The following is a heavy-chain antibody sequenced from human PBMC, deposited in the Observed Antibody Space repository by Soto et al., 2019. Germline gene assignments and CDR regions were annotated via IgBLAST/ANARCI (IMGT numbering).Heavy chain of an antibody. V-gene: IGHV1-18*01. D-gene: IGHD2-15*01. Sequence: GASVKVSCKASGYTFTSYGISWVRQAPGQGLEWMGWISAYNGNTNYAQKLQGRVTMTTDTSTSTAYMELRSLSSDDTAVYYCARMGYCSGGSCSRPFWFDPWGQGTLVTVPQ. J-gene: IGHJ5*02. CDR3: ARMGYCSGGSCSRPFWFDP. CDR2: ISAYNGNT. CDR1: GYTFTSYG.